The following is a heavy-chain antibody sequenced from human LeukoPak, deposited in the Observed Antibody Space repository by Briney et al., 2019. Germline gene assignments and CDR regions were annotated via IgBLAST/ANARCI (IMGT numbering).Heavy chain of an antibody. CDR3: VKYQLLYNRSWRDAFEI. CDR1: GLTFSSYA. D-gene: IGHD1-14*01. Sequence: QAGGSLRLSCAASGLTFSSYAMSWVRQAPGKGLEWISVISGGGDSIYHADSVKGRFIISRDNSKSTLYLHMNSLRAEDTAVYYCVKYQLLYNRSWRDAFEIWGQGTMVTVSS. J-gene: IGHJ3*02. V-gene: IGHV3-23*01. CDR2: ISGGGDSI.